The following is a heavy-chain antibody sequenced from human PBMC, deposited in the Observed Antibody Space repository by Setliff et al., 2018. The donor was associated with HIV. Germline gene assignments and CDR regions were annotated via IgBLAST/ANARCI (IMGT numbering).Heavy chain of an antibody. J-gene: IGHJ4*02. V-gene: IGHV3-23*01. CDR1: GFTFSSYA. D-gene: IGHD3-16*01. CDR3: AKDVMQGG. Sequence: PGGSLRLSCAASGFTFSSYAMSWVRQAPGKGLEWVSAISGSGGSTYSADSVKGRFTISRDNTKNTVYLQMNSLRAEDMAVYFCAKDVMQGGWGQGTLVTVSS. CDR2: ISGSGGST.